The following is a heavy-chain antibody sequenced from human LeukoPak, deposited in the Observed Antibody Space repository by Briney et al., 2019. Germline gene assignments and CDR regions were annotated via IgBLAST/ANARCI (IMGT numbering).Heavy chain of an antibody. D-gene: IGHD3-10*01. CDR2: INWNGGST. CDR3: ARDIRWSGSGSYYNRLFDY. Sequence: GGSLRLSCAASGFTSDDYGMSWVRQAPGKGLEWVSGINWNGGSTGYADSVKGRFTISRDNAKSSLYLQMNSLRAEDTALYYCARDIRWSGSGSYYNRLFDYWGQGILVTVSS. CDR1: GFTSDDYG. J-gene: IGHJ4*02. V-gene: IGHV3-20*04.